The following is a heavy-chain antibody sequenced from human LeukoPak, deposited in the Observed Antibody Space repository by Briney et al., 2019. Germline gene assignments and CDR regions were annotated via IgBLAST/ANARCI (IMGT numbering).Heavy chain of an antibody. CDR1: GGSLSSYY. CDR2: IYYSGST. CDR3: ARVDDSSGYYPYYFDY. J-gene: IGHJ4*01. V-gene: IGHV4-59*12. D-gene: IGHD3-22*01. Sequence: PSETLSLTCTVSGGSLSSYYWSWIRQPPGKGLEWIGYIYYSGSTNYNPSLKSRVTISVDTSKNQFSLKLSSVTAADTAVYYCARVDDSSGYYPYYFDYWGQGTLVTVSS.